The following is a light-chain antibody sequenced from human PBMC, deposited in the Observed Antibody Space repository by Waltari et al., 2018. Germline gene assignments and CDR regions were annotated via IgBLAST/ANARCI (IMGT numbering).Light chain of an antibody. CDR2: KHD. J-gene: IGLJ2*01. Sequence: QSVLTQPPSASGTPGQRVTISCSGSNSNIGKNNVNWYQQVPETAPKLLIHKHDQRPSGVSDRFSASKSGATASLAISGLQSEDEGYYYCAAWDDYLNGVFGGGTMLTVL. CDR1: NSNIGKNN. CDR3: AAWDDYLNGV. V-gene: IGLV1-44*01.